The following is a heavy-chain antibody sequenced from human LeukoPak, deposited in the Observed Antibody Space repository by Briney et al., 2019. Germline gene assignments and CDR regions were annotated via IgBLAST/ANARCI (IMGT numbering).Heavy chain of an antibody. J-gene: IGHJ4*02. Sequence: PGGSLRLSCAASGFSFSSYSMNWVRQAPGKGLEWVAYIRRSGSPTYYADSVKGRFTISRDNSKNTLYLQMNSLRVEDTAVYYCARMFGSRGVTTFFDFWGQGILVTVSS. CDR2: IRRSGSPT. V-gene: IGHV3-48*01. CDR1: GFSFSSYS. CDR3: ARMFGSRGVTTFFDF. D-gene: IGHD4-17*01.